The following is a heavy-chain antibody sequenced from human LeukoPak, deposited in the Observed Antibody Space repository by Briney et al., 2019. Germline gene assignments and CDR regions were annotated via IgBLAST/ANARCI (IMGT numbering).Heavy chain of an antibody. J-gene: IGHJ4*02. CDR2: ISYDGSNK. Sequence: PGGSLRLSCVASGFIFDDYAMHWVRQAPGKGLEWVAVISYDGSNKYYADSVKGRFTISRDNSKNTLYLQMNSLRAEDTAVYYCAKPPFIPAADLYYFDYWGQGTLVTVSS. V-gene: IGHV3-30-3*02. CDR3: AKPPFIPAADLYYFDY. D-gene: IGHD2-2*01. CDR1: GFIFDDYA.